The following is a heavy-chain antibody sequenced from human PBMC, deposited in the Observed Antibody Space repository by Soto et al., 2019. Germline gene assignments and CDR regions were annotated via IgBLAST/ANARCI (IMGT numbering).Heavy chain of an antibody. CDR2: LYYTGST. V-gene: IGHV4-59*01. CDR1: GGSISDFY. Sequence: PSETLSLTCNVPGGSISDFYWSWIRQSPGKRLEWIGYLYYTGSTNYNPALKSRVTISLDTSKNQFSLQVRSVTAADTAVYYCARGGGYDFRSSQAPPIDVWGQGTTVTVSS. J-gene: IGHJ6*02. CDR3: ARGGGYDFRSSQAPPIDV. D-gene: IGHD3-3*01.